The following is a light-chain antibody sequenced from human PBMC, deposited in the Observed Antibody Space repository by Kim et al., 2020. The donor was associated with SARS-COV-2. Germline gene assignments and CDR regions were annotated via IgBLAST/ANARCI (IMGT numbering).Light chain of an antibody. CDR2: QDN. V-gene: IGLV3-1*01. CDR3: QTWDSTTVI. Sequence: SYELTQPPSVSVSPGQTARITCSGDKLREKYTSWYQHKSGQSPVVVIYQDNKRPSGMTERFSGSSSGNTATLTISGTQPMDEADYYCQTWDSTTVIFGGG. CDR1: KLREKY. J-gene: IGLJ2*01.